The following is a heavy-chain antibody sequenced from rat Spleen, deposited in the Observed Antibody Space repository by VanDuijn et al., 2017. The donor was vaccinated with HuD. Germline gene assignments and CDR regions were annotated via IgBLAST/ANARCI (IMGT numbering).Heavy chain of an antibody. D-gene: IGHD4-1*01. CDR3: ARETGGVEY. V-gene: IGHV4-2*01. Sequence: EVQLVESGGGLVQPGRSLKLSCAASGFNFNDYWMGWVRQAPGKRLEWIGEINKDSSIINYTPSLKDKFTISRDNAQNTLYLQMTKLGSEDTAVYYCARETGGVEYWGQGVMVTVSS. CDR1: GFNFNDYW. CDR2: INKDSSII. J-gene: IGHJ2*01.